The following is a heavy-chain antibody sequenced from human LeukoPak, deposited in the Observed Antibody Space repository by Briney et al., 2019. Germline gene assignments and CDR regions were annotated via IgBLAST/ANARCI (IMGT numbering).Heavy chain of an antibody. D-gene: IGHD3-16*02. V-gene: IGHV4-39*01. Sequence: PSETLSLTCTVSGGSISSSSYYWGWIRQPPGKGLEWIGSIYYSGSTYYNPSLKSRVTISVDTSKNQFSLKLRSVTAADTAVYYCPSYGVLRLGELSVRWGQGTLVTVSS. CDR2: IYYSGST. J-gene: IGHJ4*02. CDR1: GGSISSSSYY. CDR3: PSYGVLRLGELSVR.